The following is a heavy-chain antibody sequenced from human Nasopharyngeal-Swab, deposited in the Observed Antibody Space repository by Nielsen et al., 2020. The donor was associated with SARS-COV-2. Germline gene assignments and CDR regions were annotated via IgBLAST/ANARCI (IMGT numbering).Heavy chain of an antibody. CDR1: GGSFSGYY. D-gene: IGHD2-15*01. V-gene: IGHV4-34*09. J-gene: IGHJ3*02. CDR3: ARVLTRNLVVALVLDAFDI. CDR2: IYYSGST. Sequence: LRLSCAVYGGSFSGYYWSWIRQPPGKGLEWIGYIYYSGSTYYNPSLKSRVTISVDTSKNQFSLKLSSVTAADTAVYYCARVLTRNLVVALVLDAFDIWGQGTMVTVSS.